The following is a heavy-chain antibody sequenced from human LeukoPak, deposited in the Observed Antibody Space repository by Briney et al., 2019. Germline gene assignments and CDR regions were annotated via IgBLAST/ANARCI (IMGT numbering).Heavy chain of an antibody. CDR3: ATDYYYDSSGSYYTVDY. J-gene: IGHJ4*02. CDR1: GYTFTGYL. Sequence: ASVKVSCKASGYTFTGYLMHWVRPAPGKEVEWMGGFYPEDGETFYPQKFQGRVTMTEDTSTDTAYMELSSLRSEDTAVYYCATDYYYDSSGSYYTVDYWGQGTLVTVSS. CDR2: FYPEDGET. V-gene: IGHV1-24*01. D-gene: IGHD3-22*01.